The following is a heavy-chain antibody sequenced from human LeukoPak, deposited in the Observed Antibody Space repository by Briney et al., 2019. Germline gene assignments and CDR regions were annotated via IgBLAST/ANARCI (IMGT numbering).Heavy chain of an antibody. CDR2: ISSSGSII. D-gene: IGHD3-22*01. J-gene: IGHJ1*01. CDR1: GFTLSDYY. Sequence: PGGSLRLSCAASGFTLSDYYMSWIRQAPGKWLEWVSYISSSGSIIYYADSVKGRFTISRDNAKNSMYLQMNSLRAEDTAVYYCARGKYDSSPFLQHWGQGTLVTVSS. V-gene: IGHV3-11*01. CDR3: ARGKYDSSPFLQH.